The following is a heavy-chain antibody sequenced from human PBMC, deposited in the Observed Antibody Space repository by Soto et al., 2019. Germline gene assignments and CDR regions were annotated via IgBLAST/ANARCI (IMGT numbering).Heavy chain of an antibody. CDR2: ISYDGSNK. V-gene: IGHV3-30-3*01. D-gene: IGHD4-17*01. CDR3: ARDWDDYGYLPLDY. Sequence: QVQLVESGGGVVQPGRSLRLSCAASGFTFSSYAMHWVRQAPGKGLEWVAVISYDGSNKYYADSVKGRFTISRDNSKNTLYLQMNSLRAEDTAVYYCARDWDDYGYLPLDYWGQGTLVTVSS. CDR1: GFTFSSYA. J-gene: IGHJ4*02.